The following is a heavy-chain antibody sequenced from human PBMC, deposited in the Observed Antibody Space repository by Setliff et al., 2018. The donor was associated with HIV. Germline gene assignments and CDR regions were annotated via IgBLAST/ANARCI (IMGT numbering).Heavy chain of an antibody. CDR2: ISAGNGNT. V-gene: IGHV1-3*01. J-gene: IGHJ2*01. CDR3: ARDTRWGDWYFDL. D-gene: IGHD7-27*01. CDR1: GFTFPSYS. Sequence: GASVKVSCKASGFTFPSYSIHWVRQAPGQRLEWMGWISAGNGNTKYSQNFQGRVTITRDTSATTAYMELSSLRSEDTAVYYCARDTRWGDWYFDLWGRGTLVTVSS.